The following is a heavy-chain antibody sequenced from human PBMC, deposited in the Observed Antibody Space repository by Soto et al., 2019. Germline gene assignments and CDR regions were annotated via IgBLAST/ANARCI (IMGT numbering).Heavy chain of an antibody. J-gene: IGHJ4*02. V-gene: IGHV3-23*01. CDR2: ISGGGDTT. Sequence: EVQLLESGGGLVQPGGSLRLSCAASGFTFNNYAMTWVRQAPGTGLEWVSAISGGGDTTSYADSVKGRFTVSRDGSKSTLYLQMSSLRAEDTALYYCAKGRGGSGSLTPRVDCWGQGTLVTVSS. CDR3: AKGRGGSGSLTPRVDC. CDR1: GFTFNNYA. D-gene: IGHD3-10*01.